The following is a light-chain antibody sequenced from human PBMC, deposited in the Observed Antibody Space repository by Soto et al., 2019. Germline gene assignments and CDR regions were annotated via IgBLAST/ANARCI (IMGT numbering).Light chain of an antibody. CDR1: QTSSSW. CDR2: KAS. J-gene: IGKJ1*01. Sequence: DIQMTQSPSTLSGPVGDRVTIACRASQTSSSWLAWYQQKPGKAPKLLMYKASTLKRGVPSRFSGSGAGTEFTLTSSSLQPDDFATYYCQHYNSYSEAFGQGTKVDIK. V-gene: IGKV1-5*03. CDR3: QHYNSYSEA.